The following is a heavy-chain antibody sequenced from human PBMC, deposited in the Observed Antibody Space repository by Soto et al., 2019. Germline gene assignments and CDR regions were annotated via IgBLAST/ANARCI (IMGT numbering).Heavy chain of an antibody. V-gene: IGHV5-51*01. Sequence: LKISCKGSGYSFTSYWIGWVRQMPGKGLEWMGIIYPGDSDTRYGPSFQGQVTISADKSISTAYLQWSSLKASDTAMYYCARQKYYDSSGYYSPQNYGMDVWGQGTTVTVSS. J-gene: IGHJ6*02. CDR2: IYPGDSDT. CDR1: GYSFTSYW. D-gene: IGHD3-22*01. CDR3: ARQKYYDSSGYYSPQNYGMDV.